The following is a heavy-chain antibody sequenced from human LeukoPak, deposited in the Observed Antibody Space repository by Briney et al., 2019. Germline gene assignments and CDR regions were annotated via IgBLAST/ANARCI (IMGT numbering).Heavy chain of an antibody. V-gene: IGHV3-48*01. CDR3: ARVFDSTFDY. Sequence: YYADSVKGRFTISRDNAKNSLYLQMNSLRAEDTAVYYCARVFDSTFDYWGQGTLVTVSS. D-gene: IGHD3-22*01. J-gene: IGHJ4*02.